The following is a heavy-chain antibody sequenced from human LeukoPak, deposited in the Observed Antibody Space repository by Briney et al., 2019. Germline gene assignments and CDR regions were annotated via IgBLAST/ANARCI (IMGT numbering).Heavy chain of an antibody. J-gene: IGHJ4*02. CDR1: GFTFRSYG. V-gene: IGHV3-33*01. CDR3: ARGDIVGATTTPFDY. CDR2: IWYDGSNQ. D-gene: IGHD1-26*01. Sequence: GRSLRLSCAASGFTFRSYGMHWVRQAPGKGLEWVAVIWYDGSNQYYADSVKGRFTISRDNSKNTLYLQMNSLSAEDTAVYYCARGDIVGATTTPFDYWGQGTLVTVSS.